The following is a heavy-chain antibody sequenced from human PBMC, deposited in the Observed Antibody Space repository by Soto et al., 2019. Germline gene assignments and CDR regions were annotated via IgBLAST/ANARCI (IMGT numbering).Heavy chain of an antibody. Sequence: SETLSLTCTVFDDSISGYYWSWIRRPPGKGLEWIGSISYSGSTNYSPSLQSRVTISVDPSENQFSLTLNSVTAADTAIYFCARGGGRGGYSYGFHHFDYWGQGTLVTVSS. V-gene: IGHV4-59*01. D-gene: IGHD5-18*01. J-gene: IGHJ4*02. CDR2: ISYSGST. CDR3: ARGGGRGGYSYGFHHFDY. CDR1: DDSISGYY.